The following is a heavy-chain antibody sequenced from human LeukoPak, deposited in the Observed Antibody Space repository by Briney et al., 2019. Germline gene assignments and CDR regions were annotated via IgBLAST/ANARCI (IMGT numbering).Heavy chain of an antibody. V-gene: IGHV3-30*02. D-gene: IGHD2-2*01. J-gene: IGHJ3*02. CDR3: AKDIEYDCSSTSCQPAPPDAFDI. Sequence: PGGSLRLSCAASGFTFTTHAMHWVRQAPGMGLEWVAFIWFDGSNKYYADSVKGRFTISKDNSENTLYLQMNSLRAEDTAVYYCAKDIEYDCSSTSCQPAPPDAFDIWGQGTMVTVSS. CDR2: IWFDGSNK. CDR1: GFTFTTHA.